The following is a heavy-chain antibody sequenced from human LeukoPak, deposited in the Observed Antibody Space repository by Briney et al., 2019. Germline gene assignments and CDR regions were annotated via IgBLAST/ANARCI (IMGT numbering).Heavy chain of an antibody. V-gene: IGHV1-2*02. CDR2: INPNSGGT. D-gene: IGHD5-18*01. J-gene: IGHJ4*02. CDR1: GYTLTELS. CDR3: ARLSDTAMVDY. Sequence: GASVKVSCKVSGYTLTELSMHWVRQAPGQGLEWMGWINPNSGGTNYAQKFQGRVTMTRDTSISTAYMELSRLRSDDTAVYYCARLSDTAMVDYWGQGTLVTVSS.